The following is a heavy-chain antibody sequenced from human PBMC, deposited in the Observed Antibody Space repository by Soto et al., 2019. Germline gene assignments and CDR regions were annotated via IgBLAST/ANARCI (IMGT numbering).Heavy chain of an antibody. CDR2: MNPNSGNT. J-gene: IGHJ5*02. Sequence: ASVKVSCKASGYTFTSYDINWVRQATGQGLEWMGWMNPNSGNTGYAQKLQGRVTMNRNNSKSTAYIELNSLRSEDTTVYNNARVKGENYDFWSGYFFSGFGFDPWGQGTLVTVSS. V-gene: IGHV1-8*01. CDR3: ARVKGENYDFWSGYFFSGFGFDP. CDR1: GYTFTSYD. D-gene: IGHD3-3*01.